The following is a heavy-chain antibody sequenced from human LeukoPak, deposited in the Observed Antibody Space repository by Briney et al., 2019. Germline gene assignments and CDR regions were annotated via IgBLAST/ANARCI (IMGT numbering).Heavy chain of an antibody. Sequence: PGGSLRLSCAASGFTFSSHVMNWVRQAPGKGLEWVSSISSSSSYIYYADSVKGRFTISRDNAKNSLYLQMNSLRAEDTTVYYCARDSIAAAGTGGYYFDYWGQGTLVTVSS. CDR2: ISSSSSYI. D-gene: IGHD6-13*01. J-gene: IGHJ4*02. CDR3: ARDSIAAAGTGGYYFDY. V-gene: IGHV3-21*01. CDR1: GFTFSSHV.